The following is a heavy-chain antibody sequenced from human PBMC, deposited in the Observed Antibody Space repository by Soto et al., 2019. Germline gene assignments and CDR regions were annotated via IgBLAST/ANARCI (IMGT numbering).Heavy chain of an antibody. J-gene: IGHJ6*02. V-gene: IGHV1-8*01. Sequence: QVQLVQSGAEVKKPGASVKVSCKASGYTFTSYDINWVRQATGQGLEWMGWMNPNSGNTGYAQKLQGRVTMTRNTSLSTADMELSSLRSEDTAVYYCAREKTSYGMDVWGQWTTVTVSS. CDR3: AREKTSYGMDV. CDR1: GYTFTSYD. CDR2: MNPNSGNT.